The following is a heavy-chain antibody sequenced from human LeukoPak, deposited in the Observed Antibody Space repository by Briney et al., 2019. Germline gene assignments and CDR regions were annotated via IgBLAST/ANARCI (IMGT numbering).Heavy chain of an antibody. CDR1: GGSFSGYY. CDR2: INHSGST. Sequence: SETLSLTCAVYGGSFSGYYWSWIRQPPGKGLEWIEEINHSGSTNYNPSLKSRVTISVDTSKNQFSLKLSSVTAADTAVYYCGRFPHPRVYWSYDMDVWGKGTTVTVSS. CDR3: GRFPHPRVYWSYDMDV. J-gene: IGHJ6*03. D-gene: IGHD2-8*02. V-gene: IGHV4-34*01.